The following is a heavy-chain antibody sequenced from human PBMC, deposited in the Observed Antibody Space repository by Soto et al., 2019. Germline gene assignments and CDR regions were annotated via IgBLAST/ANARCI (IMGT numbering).Heavy chain of an antibody. J-gene: IGHJ6*02. Sequence: PSETLSLTYTVSGGSISSYYWSWIRQPPGKGLEWIGYIYYSGSTNYNPSLKSRVTISVDTSKNQFSLKLSSVTAADTAVYYCARRLYDFSAAMDVWGQGTTVTVS. CDR1: GGSISSYY. CDR2: IYYSGST. CDR3: ARRLYDFSAAMDV. V-gene: IGHV4-59*01. D-gene: IGHD5-12*01.